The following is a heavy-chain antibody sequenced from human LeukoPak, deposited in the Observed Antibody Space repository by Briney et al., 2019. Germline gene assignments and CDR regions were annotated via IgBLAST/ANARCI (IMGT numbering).Heavy chain of an antibody. J-gene: IGHJ4*02. CDR1: GGSFSGYY. V-gene: IGHV4-34*01. CDR2: INHSGST. CDR3: ARGTIRFFFAY. D-gene: IGHD3-3*01. Sequence: PSETLSLTCAVYGGSFSGYYWSGIRQPPGKGLEWIGEINHSGSTNYNPSLKSRVTISVDTSKNQFSLKLSSVTAADTAVYYCARGTIRFFFAYWGQGTLVTVSS.